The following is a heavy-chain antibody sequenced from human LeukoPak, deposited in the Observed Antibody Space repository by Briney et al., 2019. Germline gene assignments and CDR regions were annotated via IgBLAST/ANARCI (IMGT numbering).Heavy chain of an antibody. J-gene: IGHJ4*02. Sequence: SETLSLTCTVSGGSISTYYWSWIRQPAGKGLEWIGRVFTSGGTNYNPSLESRVTISVDKSKNQFSLRLSSVTGADTAVYYCARGFSRTGYYYFFDYWGQGTLLTVSS. D-gene: IGHD3/OR15-3a*01. CDR1: GGSISTYY. CDR2: VFTSGGT. V-gene: IGHV4-4*07. CDR3: ARGFSRTGYYYFFDY.